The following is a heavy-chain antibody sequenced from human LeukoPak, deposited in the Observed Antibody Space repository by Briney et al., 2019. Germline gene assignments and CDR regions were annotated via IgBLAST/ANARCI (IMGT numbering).Heavy chain of an antibody. J-gene: IGHJ4*02. V-gene: IGHV3-30*18. D-gene: IGHD4-23*01. Sequence: GGSLRLSCAASGFTFSSYGMHWVRQAPGKGLEWVAVISYDGSNKYYADSVKGRFTISRDNSKNTLYLQMNSLRAEDTAVYYCAKDLGGNSGLMGYWGQGTLVTVSS. CDR2: ISYDGSNK. CDR3: AKDLGGNSGLMGY. CDR1: GFTFSSYG.